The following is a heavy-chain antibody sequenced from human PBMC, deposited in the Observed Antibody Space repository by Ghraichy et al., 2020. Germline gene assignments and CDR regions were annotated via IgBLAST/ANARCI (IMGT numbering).Heavy chain of an antibody. J-gene: IGHJ4*02. CDR3: AKIHDFSTGYFDY. V-gene: IGHV3-23*01. CDR1: GFTFSNYA. CDR2: ISGSGHRT. D-gene: IGHD3/OR15-3a*01. Sequence: GESLNISCAASGFTFSNYAMSWVRQAPGKGLEWVSGISGSGHRTYYADSVKGRFTISRDSSRDTLYLQMNSLRAEDTAVYYCAKIHDFSTGYFDYWGQGTLVSVSS.